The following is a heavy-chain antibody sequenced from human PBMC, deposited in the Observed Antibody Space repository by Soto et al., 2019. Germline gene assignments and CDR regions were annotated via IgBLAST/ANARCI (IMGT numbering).Heavy chain of an antibody. D-gene: IGHD3-10*01. J-gene: IGHJ6*03. Sequence: EVQLVESGGGLVQPGRSLTLSCAGSGFIFGDYALAWFRQSPEKGLEWVGFIRAKAFSGTTEYAASVEGRFTISRDDSKSIVFLQMNGLQAEDTAVYYCGREAGPITRLRADVDVWGRGTTVTVSS. CDR2: IRAKAFSGTT. CDR1: GFIFGDYA. V-gene: IGHV3-49*03. CDR3: GREAGPITRLRADVDV.